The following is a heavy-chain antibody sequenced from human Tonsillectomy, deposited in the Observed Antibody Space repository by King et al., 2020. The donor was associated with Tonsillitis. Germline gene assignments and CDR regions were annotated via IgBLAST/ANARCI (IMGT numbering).Heavy chain of an antibody. CDR1: GFSLSNARMG. CDR2: IFSSDEK. J-gene: IGHJ4*02. Sequence: VTLKESGPVLVKPTETLTLTCTVSGFSLSNARMGVSWIRQPPGQALEWLAHIFSSDEKSYSTSLQSRLTISKDTSKSQVVLSMTNMDPVDTATYYCARTEMATTFDYWGQGTLVTVSS. CDR3: ARTEMATTFDY. D-gene: IGHD5-24*01. V-gene: IGHV2-26*01.